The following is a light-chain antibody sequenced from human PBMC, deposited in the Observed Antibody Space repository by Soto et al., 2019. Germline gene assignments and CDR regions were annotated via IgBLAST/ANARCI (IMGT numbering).Light chain of an antibody. J-gene: IGLJ2*01. Sequence: QSALTQPASVSGSPGQSITISCTGTSSDVAGYNHVSWYQHHPGKAPKLMIYEVTKRPSGVSNRFSGSKSGNTASLTISGLQAEDEADYYCSSYTSSSLHVVFGGGTKLTVL. CDR1: SSDVAGYNH. CDR3: SSYTSSSLHVV. CDR2: EVT. V-gene: IGLV2-14*01.